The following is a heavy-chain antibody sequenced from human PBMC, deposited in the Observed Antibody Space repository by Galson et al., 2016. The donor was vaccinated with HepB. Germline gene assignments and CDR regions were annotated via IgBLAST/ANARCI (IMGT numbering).Heavy chain of an antibody. Sequence: TLSLTCSVSDGSIRSGGYYGSWIRQHPGKGLEWIGYISNTGGTQYNPSLKSRVTISLDTSKNHFSLRLSSVTAADTAVYYCARGRGYTYGYGRYLDYWDQGTLVTVSS. D-gene: IGHD5-18*01. J-gene: IGHJ4*02. V-gene: IGHV4-31*03. CDR1: DGSIRSGGYY. CDR2: ISNTGGT. CDR3: ARGRGYTYGYGRYLDY.